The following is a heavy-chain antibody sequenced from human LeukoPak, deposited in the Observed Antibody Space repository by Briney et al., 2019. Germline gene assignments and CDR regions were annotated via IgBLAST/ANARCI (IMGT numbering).Heavy chain of an antibody. D-gene: IGHD2-2*01. CDR3: ARGPYCSSTSCYYYYYYGMDV. J-gene: IGHJ6*02. CDR2: INHSGST. V-gene: IGHV4-34*01. Sequence: SETRSLTCAVYGGSFSGYYWSWIRQPPGKGLEWIGEINHSGSTNYNPSLKSRVTISVDTPKNQFSLKLSSVTAADTAVYYCARGPYCSSTSCYYYYYYGMDVWGQGTTVTVSS. CDR1: GGSFSGYY.